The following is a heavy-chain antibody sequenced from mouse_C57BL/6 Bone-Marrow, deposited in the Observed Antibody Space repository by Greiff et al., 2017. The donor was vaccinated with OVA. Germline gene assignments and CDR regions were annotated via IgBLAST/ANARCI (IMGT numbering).Heavy chain of an antibody. CDR1: GFTFSSYT. J-gene: IGHJ2*01. CDR3: ARYGFPFDY. CDR2: ISGGGGNT. D-gene: IGHD2-2*01. Sequence: VKLVESGGGLVKPGGSLKLSCAASGFTFSSYTMSWVRQTPEKRLEWVATISGGGGNTYYPDSVKGRFTISRDNAKNTLYLQMSSLRSEDTALYYCARYGFPFDYWGQGTTLTVSS. V-gene: IGHV5-9*01.